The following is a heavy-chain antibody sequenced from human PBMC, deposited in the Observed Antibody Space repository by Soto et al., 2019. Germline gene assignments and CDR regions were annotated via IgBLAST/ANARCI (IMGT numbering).Heavy chain of an antibody. CDR2: INHSGST. Sequence: SETLSLTCAVYGGSSSGYYWSWIRQPPGKGLEWIGEINHSGSTNYNPSLKSRVTISVDTSKNQFSLKLSSVTAADTAVYYCARLSSSSSVYFDYWGQGTLVTVSS. CDR1: GGSSSGYY. V-gene: IGHV4-34*01. D-gene: IGHD6-6*01. J-gene: IGHJ4*02. CDR3: ARLSSSSSVYFDY.